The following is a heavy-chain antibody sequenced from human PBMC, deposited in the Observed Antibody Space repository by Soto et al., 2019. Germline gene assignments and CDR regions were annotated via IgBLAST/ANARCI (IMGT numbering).Heavy chain of an antibody. J-gene: IGHJ4*02. Sequence: PSETLSLTCLVSGVSVSSYTWSWVRQPANKGLEWIGRVFSSVSATYSPSPKSRVRISMDTPENRISLKLDSVTAADAGVYYCTRDGMTTGDTWGPGTLVTVSS. CDR1: GVSVSSYT. CDR2: VFSSVSA. V-gene: IGHV4-4*07. D-gene: IGHD2-21*02. CDR3: TRDGMTTGDT.